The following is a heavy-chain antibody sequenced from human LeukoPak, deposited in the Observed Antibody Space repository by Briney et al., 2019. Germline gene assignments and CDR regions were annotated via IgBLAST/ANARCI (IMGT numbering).Heavy chain of an antibody. V-gene: IGHV4-59*01. CDR3: ARDPSDYGYFDY. CDR1: GGPISSYY. Sequence: SETLSLTCTVSGGPISSYYWSWIRQPPGKGLEWIGYIYYSGSTNYNPSLKSRVTISVDTSKNQFSLKLSSVTAADTAVYYCARDPSDYGYFDYWGQGTLVTVSS. D-gene: IGHD4-17*01. CDR2: IYYSGST. J-gene: IGHJ4*02.